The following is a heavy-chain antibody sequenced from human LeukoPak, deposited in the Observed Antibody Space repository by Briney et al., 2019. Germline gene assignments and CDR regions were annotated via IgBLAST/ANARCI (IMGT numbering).Heavy chain of an antibody. CDR3: AKVPGRYCSGGSCPGFDY. D-gene: IGHD2-15*01. CDR1: GGSFSGYY. J-gene: IGHJ4*02. CDR2: INHSGST. Sequence: SETLSLTCAVYGGSFSGYYWSWIRQPPGKGLEWIGEINHSGSTNYNPSLKSRVTISVDTSKNQFSLKLSSVTAADTAVYYCAKVPGRYCSGGSCPGFDYWGQGTLVTVSS. V-gene: IGHV4-34*01.